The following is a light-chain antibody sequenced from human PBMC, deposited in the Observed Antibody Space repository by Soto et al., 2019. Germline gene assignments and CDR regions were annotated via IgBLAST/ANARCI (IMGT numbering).Light chain of an antibody. Sequence: DIQMTQSPSSLSASVGDRVTITCQTSQAISNYLNWFQQKPGKTPKLLIYDASNLETGVPSRFSGSGSGTDFTRTISSLQPEDIATYYCQHYDDLPALTFGGGTKVKIK. CDR2: DAS. V-gene: IGKV1-33*01. CDR1: QAISNY. J-gene: IGKJ4*01. CDR3: QHYDDLPALT.